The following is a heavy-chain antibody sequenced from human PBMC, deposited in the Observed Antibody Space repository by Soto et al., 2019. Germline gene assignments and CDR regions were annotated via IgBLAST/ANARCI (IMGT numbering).Heavy chain of an antibody. D-gene: IGHD3-16*01. V-gene: IGHV3-9*01. J-gene: IGHJ4*02. CDR1: GFTFDDYA. CDR2: ISWNSGSI. CDR3: AKSGGSYGNCDC. Sequence: EVQMVESGGGLVQPGRSLRLSCAASGFTFDDYAMHWVRQAPGKGREWVSGISWNSGSIGEADSVKGRFTISGDNAKNSFYLQMNSLSARGKSLYYGAKSGGSYGNCDCWGEGGLVTVSS.